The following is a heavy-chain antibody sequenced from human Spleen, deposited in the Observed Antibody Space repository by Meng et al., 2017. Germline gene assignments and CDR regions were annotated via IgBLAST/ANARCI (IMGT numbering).Heavy chain of an antibody. CDR1: GGSLRDYY. Sequence: VHEPQWGAGLLNPSQTLLFSCGVSGGSLRDYYWSWIRHPPGKGLEWIGEINHSGSTNYNPSLEIRATISVDTSQNNLSLKLSSVTAADSAVYYCARGPTTMAHDFDYWGQGTLVTVSS. CDR3: ARGPTTMAHDFDY. CDR2: INHSGST. V-gene: IGHV4-34*01. D-gene: IGHD4-11*01. J-gene: IGHJ4*02.